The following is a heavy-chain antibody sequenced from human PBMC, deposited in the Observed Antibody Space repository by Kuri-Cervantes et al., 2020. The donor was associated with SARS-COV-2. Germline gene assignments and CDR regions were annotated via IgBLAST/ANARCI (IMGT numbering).Heavy chain of an antibody. D-gene: IGHD3-3*01. CDR1: GFTFSSYW. Sequence: SLKISCAASGFTFSSYWMHWVRQGPGKGLEWVSGISWSSGTIVYADSVKGRFTISRDNAKNSLYLQMNSLRTEDTAVYYCARNTIFGVEHNWFDPWGQGTLVTVSS. CDR3: ARNTIFGVEHNWFDP. V-gene: IGHV3-9*01. CDR2: ISWSSGTI. J-gene: IGHJ5*02.